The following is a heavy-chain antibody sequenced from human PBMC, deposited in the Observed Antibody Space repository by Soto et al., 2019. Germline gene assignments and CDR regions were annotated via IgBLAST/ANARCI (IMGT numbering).Heavy chain of an antibody. D-gene: IGHD2-2*01. J-gene: IGHJ6*02. CDR2: IAYDGSDN. CDR1: RLSLSRYA. CDR3: ARDVKVSREIVVVPADMVRGAGDYYYYGMDV. V-gene: IGHV3-30-3*01. Sequence: LSWARCRLSLSRYARPRAPQAQGKGAEWVAVIAYDGSDNYYAASVKGRFTISRDNSKNTLYLQMNSLRAEDTAVYYCARDVKVSREIVVVPADMVRGAGDYYYYGMDVWGQGTTVTVSS.